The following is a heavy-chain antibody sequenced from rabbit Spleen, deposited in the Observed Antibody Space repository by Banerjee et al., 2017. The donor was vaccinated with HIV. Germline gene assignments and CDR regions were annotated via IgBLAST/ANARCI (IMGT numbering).Heavy chain of an antibody. V-gene: IGHV1S40*01. Sequence: QSLEESGGDLVKPGASLTLTCTTSGFSFSSSDYMWWVRQAPGKGLEWIGCIYAGSSGRTYYASWAKGRFTISKTSSTTVTLQMTSLTAADTATYFCARGFYTYDDYADFYGYYFNLWGQGTLVTVS. D-gene: IGHD2-1*01. J-gene: IGHJ4*01. CDR1: GFSFSSSDY. CDR2: IYAGSSGRT. CDR3: ARGFYTYDDYADFYGYYFNL.